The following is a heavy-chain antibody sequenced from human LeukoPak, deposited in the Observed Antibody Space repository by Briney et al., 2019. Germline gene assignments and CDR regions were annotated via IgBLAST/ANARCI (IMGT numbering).Heavy chain of an antibody. CDR3: AREAANMVRGVMGK. CDR2: INPNSGGI. CDR1: GYTFTAYY. Sequence: ASVKVSCKASGYTFTAYYMHWVRQAPGQGLGWMGWINPNSGGINYEQKFQGRVTMTRDTSISTAYMELSRLTSDDTAVYYCAREAANMVRGVMGKWGQGTLVTVSS. D-gene: IGHD3-10*01. J-gene: IGHJ4*02. V-gene: IGHV1-2*02.